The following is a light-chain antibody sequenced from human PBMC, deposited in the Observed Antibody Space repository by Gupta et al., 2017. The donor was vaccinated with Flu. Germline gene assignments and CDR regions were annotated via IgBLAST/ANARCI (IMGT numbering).Light chain of an antibody. CDR3: AVWDDSLSGHYV. Sequence: QSALTQPPSASGPPGQRVTFSCSGSSSNIGSYTVDWYQQLPGTAPKLLIYDFSQRPSGVPDRFSGSKSGTSASLAISGLQSEDEADYYCAVWDDSLSGHYVFGSGTKVTVL. J-gene: IGLJ1*01. CDR2: DFS. V-gene: IGLV1-44*01. CDR1: SSNIGSYT.